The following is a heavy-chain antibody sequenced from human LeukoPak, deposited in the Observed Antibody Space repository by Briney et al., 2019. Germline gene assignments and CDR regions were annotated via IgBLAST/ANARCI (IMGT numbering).Heavy chain of an antibody. D-gene: IGHD6-19*01. CDR1: GFTFSSYG. CDR3: AKVQDSGLYHFDY. J-gene: IGHJ4*02. Sequence: PGGSLRLSCSASGFTFSSYGMHWVRQAPGKGLEWVAVISYDGNTKYTADSVKGRFTISRDNSKNTLYLQMNSLRAEDSAVYYCAKVQDSGLYHFDYWGQGTLVTLSS. CDR2: ISYDGNTK. V-gene: IGHV3-30*18.